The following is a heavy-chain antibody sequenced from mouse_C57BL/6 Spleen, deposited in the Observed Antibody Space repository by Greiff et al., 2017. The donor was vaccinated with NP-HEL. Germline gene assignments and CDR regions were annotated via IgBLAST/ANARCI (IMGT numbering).Heavy chain of an antibody. J-gene: IGHJ2*01. D-gene: IGHD1-1*01. CDR1: GYSFTGYY. CDR3: ARGHGSSYLDY. CDR2: INPSTGGT. V-gene: IGHV1-42*01. Sequence: VQLQQSGPELVKPGASVKISCKASGYSFTGYYMNWVKQSPEKSLEWIGEINPSTGGTTYNQKFKAKATLTVDKSSSTAYMQLKSLTSEDSAVYYCARGHGSSYLDYWGQGTTLTVSS.